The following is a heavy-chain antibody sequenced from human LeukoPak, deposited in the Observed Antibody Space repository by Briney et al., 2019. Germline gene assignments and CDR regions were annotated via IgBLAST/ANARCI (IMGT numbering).Heavy chain of an antibody. V-gene: IGHV1-69*13. CDR2: IIPIFGTA. J-gene: IGHJ4*02. Sequence: ASVKVSCKASGGTFSSYAISWVRQAPGQGLEWMGGIIPIFGTANYAQKFQGRVTITADESTSTACMELSSLRSEDTAVYYCAREVVVVAATRGAIDYWGQGTLVTVSS. CDR3: AREVVVVAATRGAIDY. CDR1: GGTFSSYA. D-gene: IGHD2-15*01.